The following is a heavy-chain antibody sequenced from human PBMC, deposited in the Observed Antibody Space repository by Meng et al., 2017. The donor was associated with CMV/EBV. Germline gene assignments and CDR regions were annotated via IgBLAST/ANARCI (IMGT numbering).Heavy chain of an antibody. CDR3: ARDRVPCSSTSCYLDY. J-gene: IGHJ4*02. CDR2: INPSGGGT. CDR1: GYTFTSYY. V-gene: IGHV1-46*01. Sequence: ASVKVSCKASGYTFTSYYMHWVRQAPGQGLEWMGIINPSGGGTSYAQKFQGRVTMTRDTSTSTVYMELSSLRSEDTAVYYCARDRVPCSSTSCYLDYWGQGTLVTVSS. D-gene: IGHD2-2*01.